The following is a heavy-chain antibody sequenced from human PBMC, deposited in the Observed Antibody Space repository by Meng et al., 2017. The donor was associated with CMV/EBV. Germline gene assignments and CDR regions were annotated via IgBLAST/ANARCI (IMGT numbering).Heavy chain of an antibody. CDR3: ASQERDYWSGYGLVPKPNRFDT. CDR2: IYHSGNT. CDR1: GGSIGSNTYY. V-gene: IGHV4-39*01. D-gene: IGHD3-3*01. Sequence: LRLSCSVSGGSIGSNTYYWGWIRQSPGKGLEWIGSIYHSGNTYYKPSLKSRVIISVDTSKNQFSLKLSSVTAADAAMYYCASQERDYWSGYGLVPKPNRFDTWGQGTLVTVSS. J-gene: IGHJ5*02.